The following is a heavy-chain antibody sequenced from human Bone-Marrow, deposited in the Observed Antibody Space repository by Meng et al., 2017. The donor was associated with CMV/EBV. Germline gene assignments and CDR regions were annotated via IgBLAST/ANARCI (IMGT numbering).Heavy chain of an antibody. CDR1: GYTFTTYG. Sequence: SGYTFTTYGIRWVRQAPGQGLEWMGWISAYNGNTNYAQKLQGRVTMTTDTATSTAYMELRSLRSDDTAVYYCARDASGWYGGYWFDPWGQGTLVTVSS. D-gene: IGHD6-19*01. CDR3: ARDASGWYGGYWFDP. V-gene: IGHV1-18*01. J-gene: IGHJ5*02. CDR2: ISAYNGNT.